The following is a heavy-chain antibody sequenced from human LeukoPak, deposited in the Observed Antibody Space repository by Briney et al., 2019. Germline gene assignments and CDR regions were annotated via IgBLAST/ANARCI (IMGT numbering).Heavy chain of an antibody. V-gene: IGHV4-30-2*01. CDR2: IYHSGST. Sequence: SETLSLTCTVSGGSISSGGYSWSWIRQPPGKGLEWIGYIYHSGSTYYNPSLKSRVTISVDRSKNQFSLKLSSVTAADTAVYYCARDSIAGFDYWGQGTLVTVSS. J-gene: IGHJ4*02. CDR1: GGSISSGGYS. CDR3: ARDSIAGFDY. D-gene: IGHD6-13*01.